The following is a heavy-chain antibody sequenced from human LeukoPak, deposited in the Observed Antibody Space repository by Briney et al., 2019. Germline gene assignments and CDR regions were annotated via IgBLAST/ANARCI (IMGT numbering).Heavy chain of an antibody. J-gene: IGHJ3*02. V-gene: IGHV3-11*04. CDR1: GFSSSDYY. Sequence: PGGSLRLSCAAPGFSSSDYYMSWIRQAPEKGVEWVSYISSSGSTIYYAYSVKGRFTISRDNAKNSLYLQMNSLRAEDTAVYYCARDQRYSSPMDDAFDIWGQGTMVTVSS. CDR2: ISSSGSTI. D-gene: IGHD6-13*01. CDR3: ARDQRYSSPMDDAFDI.